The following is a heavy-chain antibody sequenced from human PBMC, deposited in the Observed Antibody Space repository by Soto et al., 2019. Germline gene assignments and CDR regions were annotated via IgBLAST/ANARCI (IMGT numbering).Heavy chain of an antibody. Sequence: GASVKVSCKASGGTFSSYAISWVRQAPGQGLEWMGGIIPIFGTANYAQKFQGRVTITADESTSTAYMELSSLRSEDTAVYYCARPIKYYYDGSGQSACIDPWGQGTLVTVSS. CDR2: IIPIFGTA. J-gene: IGHJ5*02. CDR3: ARPIKYYYDGSGQSACIDP. V-gene: IGHV1-69*13. D-gene: IGHD3-22*01. CDR1: GGTFSSYA.